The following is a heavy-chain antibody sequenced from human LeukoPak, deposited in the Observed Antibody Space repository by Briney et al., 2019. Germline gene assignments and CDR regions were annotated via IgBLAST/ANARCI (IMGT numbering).Heavy chain of an antibody. CDR1: GYTFTGFY. J-gene: IGHJ4*02. CDR3: TRRTGGFSSSPYDY. D-gene: IGHD6-13*01. CDR2: VNPNSGDT. Sequence: EASVKVSCKASGYTFTGFYIHWLRQAPGQGLEWMGWVNPNSGDTNYVQKFQGRVTMTRDTSNNTAYMGLSRLRSDDTAVFYCTRRTGGFSSSPYDYWGQGTLVTVSS. V-gene: IGHV1-2*02.